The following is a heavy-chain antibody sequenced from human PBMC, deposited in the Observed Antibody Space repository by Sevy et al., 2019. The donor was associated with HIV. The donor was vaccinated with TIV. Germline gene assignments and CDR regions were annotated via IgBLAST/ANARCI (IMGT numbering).Heavy chain of an antibody. CDR3: AKRVAGALAALDI. J-gene: IGHJ3*02. CDR1: VFTFRNYV. D-gene: IGHD3-10*01. CDR2: ISDGGGTT. Sequence: GGSLRLSCAASVFTFRNYVTNWVRQPPGKGLEWVSVISDGGGTTYYADSVKGRFTISRDDSKSTLYLQMNSLRVEDTAVYFCAKRVAGALAALDIWGQGTMVTVSS. V-gene: IGHV3-23*01.